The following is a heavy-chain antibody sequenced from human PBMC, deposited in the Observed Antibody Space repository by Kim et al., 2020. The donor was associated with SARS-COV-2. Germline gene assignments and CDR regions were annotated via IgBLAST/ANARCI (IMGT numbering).Heavy chain of an antibody. CDR1: GGSFSGYY. V-gene: IGHV4-34*01. CDR3: ARGSPLLGPFIVGATHFDY. Sequence: SETLSLTCAVYGGSFSGYYWSWIRQPPGKGLEWIGEINHSGSTNYNPSLKSRVTISVDTSKNQFSLKLSSVTAADTAVYYCARGSPLLGPFIVGATHFDYWGQGTLVTVSS. D-gene: IGHD1-26*01. CDR2: INHSGST. J-gene: IGHJ4*02.